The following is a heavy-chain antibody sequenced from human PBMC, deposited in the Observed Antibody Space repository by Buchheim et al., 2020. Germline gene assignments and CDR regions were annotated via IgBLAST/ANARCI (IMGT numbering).Heavy chain of an antibody. V-gene: IGHV3-30*14. CDR3: ARADYYDTDLAY. CDR2: ISYDGNNK. D-gene: IGHD3-22*01. CDR1: GFTFSSYA. J-gene: IGHJ4*02. Sequence: QVQLVESGGGVVQPGRSLRLSCAASGFTFSSYAMHWVRQAPGKGLEWVTVISYDGNNKYYADSVKGRFTASRDNSKNTLYFHMNSLRAEDTAVYYCARADYYDTDLAYWGQGTL.